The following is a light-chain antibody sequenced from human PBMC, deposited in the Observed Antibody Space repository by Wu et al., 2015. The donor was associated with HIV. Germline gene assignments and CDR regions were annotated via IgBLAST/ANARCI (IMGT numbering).Light chain of an antibody. CDR3: QHYGNSPTWT. CDR2: GAS. CDR1: QXVSSSV. J-gene: IGKJ1*01. V-gene: IGKV3-20*01. Sequence: SCRASQXVSSSVLSLVPAETWPRLPRLLIYGASSRATGIPDRFSGSGSGTDFTLTISRLEPEDFAVYYCQHYGNSPTWTFGQGTKVEIK.